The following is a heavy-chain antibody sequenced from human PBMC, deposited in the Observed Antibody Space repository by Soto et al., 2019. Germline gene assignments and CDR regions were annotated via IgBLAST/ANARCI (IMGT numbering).Heavy chain of an antibody. CDR3: AGGGGNFDY. V-gene: IGHV3-7*04. Sequence: EVRLVESGGGLVQPGGSLTLTCAASGFTFRGSWMSWVRQAPGKGLEWVANVKQDGSDRYYVDSVQGRFTISRDNAKKLLFLEKNSPRGEDTGGYYWAGGGGNFDYWGQGTLVTVSS. CDR2: VKQDGSDR. D-gene: IGHD3-16*01. CDR1: GFTFRGSW. J-gene: IGHJ4*02.